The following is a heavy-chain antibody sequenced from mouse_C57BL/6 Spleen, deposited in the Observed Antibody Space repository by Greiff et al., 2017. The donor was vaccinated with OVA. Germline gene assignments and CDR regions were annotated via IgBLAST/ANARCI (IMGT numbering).Heavy chain of an antibody. Sequence: VQLQQSGAELVRPGASVKLSCTASGFNIKDDYMHWVKQRPEQGLEWIGWIDPENGDTEYASKFQGKATITADTSSNTAYLQLSSLTSEDTAVYDCTTADYSKKGVDYWGQGTTLTVSS. CDR3: TTADYSKKGVDY. CDR2: IDPENGDT. V-gene: IGHV14-4*01. J-gene: IGHJ2*01. CDR1: GFNIKDDY. D-gene: IGHD2-5*01.